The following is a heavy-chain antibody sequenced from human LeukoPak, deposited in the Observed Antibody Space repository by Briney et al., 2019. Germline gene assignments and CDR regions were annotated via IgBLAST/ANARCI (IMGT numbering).Heavy chain of an antibody. CDR1: GASINSDSDY. CDR3: ATLSYSGTFDS. CDR2: IFASGTA. J-gene: IGHJ4*02. D-gene: IGHD1-26*01. Sequence: PSQTLSLTCSVSGASINSDSDYWSWLRQPAGKGLQWLGRIFASGTANYNPSLKGRVTLSVDTSRNEFSLNLSSVTAADTAVYFCATLSYSGTFDSWGQGTMVTVSS. V-gene: IGHV4-61*02.